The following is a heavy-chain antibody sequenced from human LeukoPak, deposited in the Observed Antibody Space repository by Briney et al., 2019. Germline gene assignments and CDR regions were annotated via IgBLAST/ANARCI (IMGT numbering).Heavy chain of an antibody. CDR2: ISYDGSNK. D-gene: IGHD6-19*01. CDR1: GSTFSNYG. V-gene: IGHV3-30*18. J-gene: IGHJ6*02. CDR3: AKDAEQWLVLDQDYYGLDV. Sequence: GGSLRLSCAASGSTFSNYGVYWVRQAPGKGLEWVAVISYDGSNKQYADFVKGRFIISRDNSESTLHLQMNSLRAEDTAVYYCAKDAEQWLVLDQDYYGLDVWGQGTTVTVSS.